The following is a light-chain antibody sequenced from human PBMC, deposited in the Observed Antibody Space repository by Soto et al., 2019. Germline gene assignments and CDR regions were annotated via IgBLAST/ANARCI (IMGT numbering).Light chain of an antibody. CDR3: QQRTSRPPGIT. Sequence: EIVLTQSPATLSLSPGERATLSCRASQSVSTNLAWYQHKPGQAPRLLIYDASRRATGIPARFSGSGSGTDFTLTISSLEPEDFAIYYCQQRTSRPPGITFGQGTRLEIK. CDR1: QSVSTN. CDR2: DAS. V-gene: IGKV3-11*01. J-gene: IGKJ5*01.